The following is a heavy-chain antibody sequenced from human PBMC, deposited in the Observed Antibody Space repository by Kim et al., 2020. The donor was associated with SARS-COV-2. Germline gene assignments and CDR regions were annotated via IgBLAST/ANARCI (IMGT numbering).Heavy chain of an antibody. Sequence: SVKVSCKASGGTFSSYAISWVLQAPGQGLEWMGRIIPILGIANYAQKFQGRVTITADKSTSTAYMELSSLRSEDTAVYYCARDHVDTAMAFDYWGQGTLVTVSS. CDR3: ARDHVDTAMAFDY. J-gene: IGHJ4*02. V-gene: IGHV1-69*04. CDR2: IIPILGIA. CDR1: GGTFSSYA. D-gene: IGHD5-18*01.